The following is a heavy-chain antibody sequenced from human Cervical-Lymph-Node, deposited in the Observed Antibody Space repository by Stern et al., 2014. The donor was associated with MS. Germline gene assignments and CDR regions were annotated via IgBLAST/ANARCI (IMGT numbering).Heavy chain of an antibody. CDR2: ITSGSSTI. J-gene: IGHJ6*02. CDR1: GFSFSSYV. V-gene: IGHV3-48*02. CDR3: ARKAPYYYYYGMDV. Sequence: VQLVQSGGGLVQPGGSLRLSCAASGFSFSSYVMNWVRQAPGKGLEWISYITSGSSTIFYADSVKGRFTISRDNAKNSLYLQMNNLRDEDTAVYYCARKAPYYYYYGMDVWGQGITVTVSS.